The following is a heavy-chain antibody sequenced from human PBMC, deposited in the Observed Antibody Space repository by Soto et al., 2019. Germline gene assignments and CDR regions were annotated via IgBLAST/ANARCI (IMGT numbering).Heavy chain of an antibody. D-gene: IGHD2-21*01. Sequence: QVQLVESGGGVVQPGRSLRLSCAASGFTFSIYAMHWVRQAPGKGLEWVAVISYDGSNKYYADSVKGRFTISRDNSKNTVYLQMNSLSVEDSAVYYCAREYSDGWFDPWGQGTLVTVSS. CDR3: AREYSDGWFDP. V-gene: IGHV3-30-3*01. CDR2: ISYDGSNK. J-gene: IGHJ5*02. CDR1: GFTFSIYA.